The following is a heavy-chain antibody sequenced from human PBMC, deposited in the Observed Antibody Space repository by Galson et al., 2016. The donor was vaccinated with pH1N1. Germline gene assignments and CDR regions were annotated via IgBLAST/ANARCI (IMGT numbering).Heavy chain of an antibody. CDR2: IWYDGSNK. D-gene: IGHD3-3*01. J-gene: IGHJ6*02. Sequence: LRLSCAASGFTFRSHGMHWVRQAPGKGLEWVAAIWYDGSNKHYADSVEGRFAIFRDNSKNALYLQMNSLRDEDTAVYYCARESFWNGAGDDDYGWDVWGQGTTVTVPS. CDR1: GFTFRSHG. CDR3: ARESFWNGAGDDDYGWDV. V-gene: IGHV3-33*01.